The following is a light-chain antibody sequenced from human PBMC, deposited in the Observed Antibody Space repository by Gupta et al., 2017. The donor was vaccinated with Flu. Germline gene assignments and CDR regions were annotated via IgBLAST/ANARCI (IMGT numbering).Light chain of an antibody. J-gene: IGKJ2*03. CDR2: DAS. Sequence: EIVLTQSPATLSLSPGERATLSCRASQSVSSYLAWYQQKPGQAPRLLIYDASNRATGIPARFSGSGSGTDFTLTISSLEPEDFAVYYCQQRSNCPQYSFGQGTKLEIK. CDR1: QSVSSY. CDR3: QQRSNCPQYS. V-gene: IGKV3-11*01.